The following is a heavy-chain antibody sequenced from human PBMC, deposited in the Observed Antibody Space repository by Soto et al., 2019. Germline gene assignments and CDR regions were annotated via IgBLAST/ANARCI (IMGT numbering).Heavy chain of an antibody. CDR3: ASYDILTGYYHY. D-gene: IGHD3-9*01. CDR1: GGSISSSSYY. Sequence: PSETLSLTCTVSGGSISSSSYYWGWIRQPPGKGLEWIGSIYYSGSTYYNPSLKSRVTISVDTSKNQFSLKLSSVTAADTAVYYCASYDILTGYYHYWGQGTLVTVSS. V-gene: IGHV4-39*01. J-gene: IGHJ4*02. CDR2: IYYSGST.